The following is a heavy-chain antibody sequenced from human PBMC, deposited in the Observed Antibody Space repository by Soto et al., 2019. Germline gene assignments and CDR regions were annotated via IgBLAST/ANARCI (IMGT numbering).Heavy chain of an antibody. D-gene: IGHD2-2*01. J-gene: IGHJ5*02. CDR3: AKQEGDCRSTTSSNFGP. CDR2: IYPGDSDT. Sequence: GESLKISCRGSGFTFTNYWIACVRQMPGKGLEWMGIIYPGDSDTSYSPFFQGQVTISAVMSINTAYLHWSSLKASDTAMYYCAKQEGDCRSTTSSNFGPSGEGTRVTVPQ. CDR1: GFTFTNYW. V-gene: IGHV5-51*01.